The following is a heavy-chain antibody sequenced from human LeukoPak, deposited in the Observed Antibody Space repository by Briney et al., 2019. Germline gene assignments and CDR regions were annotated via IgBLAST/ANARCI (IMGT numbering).Heavy chain of an antibody. J-gene: IGHJ3*02. CDR3: ATPTAPFNPNPFDI. V-gene: IGHV1-24*01. CDR1: GYTLTELS. CDR2: FDPEDGET. Sequence: ASVKVSCKVSGYTLTELSMHWVRQAPGKGLEWMGGFDPEDGETIYAQKFQGRVTMTEDTSTDTAYMELSSLRSEDTAVYYCATPTAPFNPNPFDIWGQGTMVTVSS.